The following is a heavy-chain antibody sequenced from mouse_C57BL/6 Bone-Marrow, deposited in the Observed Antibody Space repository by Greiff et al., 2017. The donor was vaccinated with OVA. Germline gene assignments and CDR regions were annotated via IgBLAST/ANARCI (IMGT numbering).Heavy chain of an antibody. CDR1: GFTFSDYG. Sequence: EVQLVESGGGLVKPGGSLKLSCAASGFTFSDYGMHWVRQAPEKGLEWVAYISSGSSTIYYADTVKGRFTISRDNAKNTLFLQTTSLRSEDTAMYYCARNYSLDYWGQGTTLTVAS. CDR2: ISSGSSTI. CDR3: ARNYSLDY. J-gene: IGHJ2*01. D-gene: IGHD2-12*01. V-gene: IGHV5-17*01.